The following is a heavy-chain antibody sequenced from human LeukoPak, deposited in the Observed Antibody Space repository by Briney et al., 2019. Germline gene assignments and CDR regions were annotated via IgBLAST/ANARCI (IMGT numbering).Heavy chain of an antibody. CDR1: GFTFSSYA. J-gene: IGHJ3*02. CDR2: ISYDGSNK. Sequence: GGSLRLSCAASGFTFSSYAMHWVRQAPGKGVEWVAVISYDGSNKYYADSVKGRFTISRDNSKNTLYLQMNSLRAEDTAVYYCARDKYCSSTSCYRHPAFDIWGQGTMVTVSS. D-gene: IGHD2-2*01. CDR3: ARDKYCSSTSCYRHPAFDI. V-gene: IGHV3-30-3*01.